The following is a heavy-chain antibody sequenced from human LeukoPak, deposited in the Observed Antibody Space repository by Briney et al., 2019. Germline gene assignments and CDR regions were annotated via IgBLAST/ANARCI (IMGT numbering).Heavy chain of an antibody. CDR2: ISSSSSYI. D-gene: IGHD5-12*01. CDR1: GFTFSSYS. J-gene: IGHJ4*02. Sequence: PGGSLRLSCAASGFTFSSYSMNWVRQAPGKGLEWVSSISSSSSYIYYADSVKGRFTISRDNAKNSLYLQMNSLRAEDTAMYYCARIPSGYDFDFEFDYWGQGTLVTVSS. V-gene: IGHV3-21*01. CDR3: ARIPSGYDFDFEFDY.